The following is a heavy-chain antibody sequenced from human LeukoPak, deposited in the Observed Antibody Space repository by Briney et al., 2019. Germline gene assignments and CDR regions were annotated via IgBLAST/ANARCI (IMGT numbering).Heavy chain of an antibody. V-gene: IGHV3-30*02. CDR3: ARGAGWELLSGTFDY. J-gene: IGHJ4*02. CDR1: GFTFSSYG. CDR2: IRYDGSNK. Sequence: GGSLRLPCAASGFTFSSYGMHWVRQAPGKGLEWVAFIRYDGSNKYYADSVKGRFTISRDNSKNTLYLQMNSLRAEDTAVYYCARGAGWELLSGTFDYWGQGTLVTVSS. D-gene: IGHD1-26*01.